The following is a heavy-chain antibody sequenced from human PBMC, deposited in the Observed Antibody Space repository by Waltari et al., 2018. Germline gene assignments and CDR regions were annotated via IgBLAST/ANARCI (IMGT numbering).Heavy chain of an antibody. CDR3: ATSHNPGEPRQWYFDL. D-gene: IGHD3-10*01. Sequence: QVQLQESGPGLVKPSGTLSLTCAVSGCPISSSNWWSWARQPPGKGLEWIGEIYHSGSTNYNPSLKSRVTISVDKSKNQFSLKLSSVTAADTAVYYCATSHNPGEPRQWYFDLWGRGTLVTVSS. CDR2: IYHSGST. J-gene: IGHJ2*01. V-gene: IGHV4-4*02. CDR1: GCPISSSNW.